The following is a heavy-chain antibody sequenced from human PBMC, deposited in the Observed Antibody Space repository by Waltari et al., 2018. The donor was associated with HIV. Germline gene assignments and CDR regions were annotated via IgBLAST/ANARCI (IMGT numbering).Heavy chain of an antibody. CDR1: GGSFSGYY. CDR2: SNHSGST. D-gene: IGHD2-15*01. V-gene: IGHV4-34*01. Sequence: QVQLEQWGAGLLKPSETLSLTCAVYGGSFSGYYWSWIRQPPGKGLEWIGESNHSGSTNYNPSLKSRVTISVDTSKNQFSLKLSSVTAADTAVYYCARGCGGNPFFGYWGQGTPVTVSS. J-gene: IGHJ4*02. CDR3: ARGCGGNPFFGY.